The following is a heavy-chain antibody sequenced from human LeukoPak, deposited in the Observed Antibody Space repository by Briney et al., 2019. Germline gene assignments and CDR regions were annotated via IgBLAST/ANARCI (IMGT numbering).Heavy chain of an antibody. V-gene: IGHV3-23*01. CDR1: GFTFSSYA. CDR3: AKSRSSSSTSCYDY. J-gene: IGHJ4*02. CDR2: ISASGGGT. D-gene: IGHD2-2*01. Sequence: GGSLRLSCAASGFTFSSYAMSWVRQAPGKGLEWVSSISASGGGTYYADSVKGRFTISRDNSQNTLYLEMNSLRADDTAIYYCAKSRSSSSTSCYDYWGQGTLVTVSS.